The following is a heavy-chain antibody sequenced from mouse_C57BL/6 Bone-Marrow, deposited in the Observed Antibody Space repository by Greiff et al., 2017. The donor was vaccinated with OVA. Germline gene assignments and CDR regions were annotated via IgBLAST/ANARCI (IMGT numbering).Heavy chain of an antibody. CDR1: GYTFTSYW. D-gene: IGHD1-1*01. J-gene: IGHJ1*03. Sequence: QVQLQQPGAELVMPGASVKLSCKASGYTFTSYWMHWVKQRPGQGLEWIGAIDPSDSYTKYNQKFKGKSTLTVDKSSSTAYMPLSSLTSEDSAVYYGARGGTTVVATRYVDVWGTGTTVTVSS. V-gene: IGHV1-69*01. CDR3: ARGGTTVVATRYVDV. CDR2: IDPSDSYT.